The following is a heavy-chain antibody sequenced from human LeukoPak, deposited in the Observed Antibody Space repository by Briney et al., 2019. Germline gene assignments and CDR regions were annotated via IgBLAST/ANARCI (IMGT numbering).Heavy chain of an antibody. Sequence: GGSLRLSCAASGFTFSSYAMSWVRQAPGKGLEWVSAISGSGGSTYYADSVKGRFTISRDNSKNTLYLQMNSLRAEDTAVYYCAKTREASLNPSYYFDYWGQGTLVTVSS. CDR3: AKTREASLNPSYYFDY. J-gene: IGHJ4*02. CDR1: GFTFSSYA. V-gene: IGHV3-23*01. D-gene: IGHD1-14*01. CDR2: ISGSGGST.